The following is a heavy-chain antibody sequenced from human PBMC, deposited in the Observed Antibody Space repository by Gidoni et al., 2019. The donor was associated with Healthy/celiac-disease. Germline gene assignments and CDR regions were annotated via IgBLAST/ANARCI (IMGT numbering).Heavy chain of an antibody. J-gene: IGHJ3*02. V-gene: IGHV3-30-3*01. CDR3: ARALTYYYDSSGLRGAFDI. Sequence: QVQLVESGGGVVQPGSSLRLSCAASGFTFSRYAMHWVRQAPGKGLEWVAVISYDGSNKYYADSVKGRFSISRDNSKNTLYLQMNSLRAEDTAVYYCARALTYYYDSSGLRGAFDIWGQGTMVTVSS. CDR1: GFTFSRYA. CDR2: ISYDGSNK. D-gene: IGHD3-22*01.